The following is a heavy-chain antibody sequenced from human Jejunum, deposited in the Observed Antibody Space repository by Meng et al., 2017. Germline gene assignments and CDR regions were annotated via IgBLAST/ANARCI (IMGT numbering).Heavy chain of an antibody. J-gene: IGHJ2*01. Sequence: QVQRQESGPGLVKPSGTLSLTCAVSGDSISSDNWWSWVRQPPGKGPEWIGDIFRTGTSNYSPSLRSRVAIYMDKSKNQFSLSLNSVTAADTAIYYCARADYVRYFDLWGRGTLVTVSS. CDR3: ARADYVRYFDL. V-gene: IGHV4-4*02. D-gene: IGHD3-10*02. CDR2: IFRTGTS. CDR1: GDSISSDNW.